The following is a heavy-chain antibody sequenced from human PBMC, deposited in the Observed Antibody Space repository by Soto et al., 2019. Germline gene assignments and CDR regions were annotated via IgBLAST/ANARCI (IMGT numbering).Heavy chain of an antibody. D-gene: IGHD6-13*01. V-gene: IGHV1-46*03. CDR3: ARDGRGPGIAAAGRDWFDP. CDR1: GYTFTSYY. CDR2: INPSGGST. Sequence: ASVKVSCKASGYTFTSYYMHWVRQAPGQGLEWMGIINPSGGSTSYAQKFQGRVTMTRDTSTSTVYMELSSLRSEDTAVYYCARDGRGPGIAAAGRDWFDPWGQGTLVTVSS. J-gene: IGHJ5*02.